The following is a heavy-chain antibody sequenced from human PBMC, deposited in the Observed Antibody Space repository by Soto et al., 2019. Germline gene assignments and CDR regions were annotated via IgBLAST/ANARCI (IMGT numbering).Heavy chain of an antibody. Sequence: PSETLSLTCTVSGGSISSGDYYWSWIRQPPGKGLEWIGYIYYSGSTYYNPSLKSRVTISLDTSKNQFSLKLSSVTAADTAVYYCARDQGGITGTTYSWFDPWGQGTLVTVSS. D-gene: IGHD1-7*01. CDR3: ARDQGGITGTTYSWFDP. CDR1: GGSISSGDYY. CDR2: IYYSGST. J-gene: IGHJ5*02. V-gene: IGHV4-30-4*01.